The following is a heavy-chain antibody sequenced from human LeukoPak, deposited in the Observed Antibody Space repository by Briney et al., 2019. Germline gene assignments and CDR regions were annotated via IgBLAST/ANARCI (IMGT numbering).Heavy chain of an antibody. D-gene: IGHD1-1*01. CDR2: IKQDGSEK. CDR3: AREDWNDAENWFDP. V-gene: IGHV3-7*01. Sequence: GGSLRLSCAASGFTFSSYWMSWVRQAPGKGLESVANIKQDGSEKYYVGSVKGRFTISRDNAKNSLYLQMNSLRAEDTAVYYCAREDWNDAENWFDPWGQGTLVTVSS. CDR1: GFTFSSYW. J-gene: IGHJ5*02.